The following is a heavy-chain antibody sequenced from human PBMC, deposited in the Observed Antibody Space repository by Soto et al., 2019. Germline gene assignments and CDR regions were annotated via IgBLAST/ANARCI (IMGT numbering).Heavy chain of an antibody. CDR1: GFTFSSYW. CDR2: INSDGSST. CDR3: ASYSSTWHAVDY. J-gene: IGHJ4*02. V-gene: IGHV3-74*01. Sequence: EVQLVESGGGLVQPGGSLRLSCAAYGFTFSSYWMHWVRQAPGKGLVWVSRINSDGSSTSYADSVKGRFTISRDNAKNTLYLQMNSLRAEDTAVYYCASYSSTWHAVDYWGQGTLVTVSS. D-gene: IGHD6-13*01.